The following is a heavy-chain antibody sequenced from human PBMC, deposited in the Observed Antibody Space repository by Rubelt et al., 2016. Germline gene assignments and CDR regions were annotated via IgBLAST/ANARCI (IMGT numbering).Heavy chain of an antibody. CDR2: IYWDDDK. V-gene: IGHV2-5*02. CDR3: ASLAGATPGRDAFDI. D-gene: IGHD6-25*01. Sequence: QITLKESGPTLAKPTQTLTLTCTFSGFSLSTSGVGVGWIRQPPGKDLALLALIYWDDDKRYRPSLQSRHTISKNTSKNQVVLTMTNMDPVDKATYYCASLAGATPGRDAFDIWGQGTMVTVSS. J-gene: IGHJ3*02. CDR1: GFSLSTSGVG.